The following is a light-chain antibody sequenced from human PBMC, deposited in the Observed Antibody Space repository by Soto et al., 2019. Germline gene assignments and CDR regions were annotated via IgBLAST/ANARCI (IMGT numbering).Light chain of an antibody. CDR3: LSKTSTISYV. J-gene: IGLJ1*01. CDR1: TSDVGGYNY. Sequence: QSVLTQPASVSGSPGQSIAISCTGTTSDVGGYNYVSWYQQHPGKVPKLLIHEVSHRPSGVSNRFSGSKSGNTASLTISGLQAEDEADYYCLSKTSTISYVFGTGTKVTVL. V-gene: IGLV2-14*01. CDR2: EVS.